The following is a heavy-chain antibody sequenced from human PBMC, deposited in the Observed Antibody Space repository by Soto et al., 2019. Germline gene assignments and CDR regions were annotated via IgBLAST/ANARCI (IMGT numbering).Heavy chain of an antibody. V-gene: IGHV3-30-3*01. J-gene: IGHJ4*02. CDR2: ISYDGSNK. Sequence: QVQLVESGGGVVQPGRSLRLSCAASGFTFSSYAMLWVRQAPGKGLEWVAVISYDGSNKYYADSVKGRFTISRDNSKNTLYLQMNSLRAEDTAVYYCARPFSGYWGNFFDYWGQGTLVTVSS. CDR3: ARPFSGYWGNFFDY. CDR1: GFTFSSYA. D-gene: IGHD3-22*01.